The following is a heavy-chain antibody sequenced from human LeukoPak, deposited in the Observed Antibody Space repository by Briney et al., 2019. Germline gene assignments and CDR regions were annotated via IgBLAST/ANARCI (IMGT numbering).Heavy chain of an antibody. CDR1: GFTFNYYS. J-gene: IGHJ4*02. CDR2: ISWNSGSI. V-gene: IGHV3-9*01. Sequence: GGSLRLSCAASGFTFNYYSMNWVRQAPGKGLEWVSGISWNSGSIGYADSVKGRFTISRDNAKNSLYLQMNSLRAEDTALYYCAKDKAEGGYGSGSYDTWGQGTLVTVSS. CDR3: AKDKAEGGYGSGSYDT. D-gene: IGHD3-10*01.